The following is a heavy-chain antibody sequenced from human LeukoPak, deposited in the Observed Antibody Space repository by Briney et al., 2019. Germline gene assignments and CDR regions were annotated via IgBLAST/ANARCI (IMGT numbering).Heavy chain of an antibody. D-gene: IGHD6-19*01. V-gene: IGHV3-7*01. Sequence: GGSLRLSCAASGFTFSSYWMSWVRQAPGRGLEWVANIKQDGSEKYYVDSVKGRFTISRGNAKNSLYLQMNSLRAEDTAVYYCARIRRGWSQNWDYWGQGTLVTVSS. J-gene: IGHJ4*02. CDR3: ARIRRGWSQNWDY. CDR2: IKQDGSEK. CDR1: GFTFSSYW.